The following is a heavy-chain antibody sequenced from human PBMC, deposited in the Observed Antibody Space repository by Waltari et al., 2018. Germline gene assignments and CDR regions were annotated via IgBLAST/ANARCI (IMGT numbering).Heavy chain of an antibody. CDR2: IIPFFGTA. CDR1: SGTFSSYA. Sequence: HVQLVQSGAEVNKPGSSVKVSCKASSGTFSSYAISWFRQPPRPCLDSIGCIIPFFGTANYAQKFQGRVTITADESTSTAYMELSSLRSEDTAVYYCASGLSDIVLMVYAPGPGAYYYGMDVWGQGTTVTVSS. J-gene: IGHJ6*02. V-gene: IGHV1-69*12. CDR3: ASGLSDIVLMVYAPGPGAYYYGMDV. D-gene: IGHD2-8*01.